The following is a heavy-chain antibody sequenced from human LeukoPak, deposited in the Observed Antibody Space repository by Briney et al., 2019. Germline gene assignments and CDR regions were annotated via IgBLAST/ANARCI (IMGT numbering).Heavy chain of an antibody. Sequence: PGGSLRLSCAASGFTFSSYWMSWVRQAPGKGLEWVANIKQDGSERYYVDSVKGRFTISRDNAKNSPYLQMNSLRAEDTGVYYCAGSGWQVYLDYWGQGALVTVSS. CDR1: GFTFSSYW. CDR2: IKQDGSER. V-gene: IGHV3-7*01. J-gene: IGHJ4*02. D-gene: IGHD6-19*01. CDR3: AGSGWQVYLDY.